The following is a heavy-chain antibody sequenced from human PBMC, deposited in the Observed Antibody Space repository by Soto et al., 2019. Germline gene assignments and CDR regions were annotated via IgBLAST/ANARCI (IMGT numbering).Heavy chain of an antibody. D-gene: IGHD6-13*01. CDR2: IYSSGSA. Sequence: SETLSLTCTVSGGSISGYYWSWTRQPPGKGLEWIGYIYSSGSANYNPSLKSRVTISVDTSKNQFSLKLTSVTAADTAVYYCARDRLYSSSWYFDLWGRGTLVTVSS. J-gene: IGHJ2*01. V-gene: IGHV4-59*01. CDR3: ARDRLYSSSWYFDL. CDR1: GGSISGYY.